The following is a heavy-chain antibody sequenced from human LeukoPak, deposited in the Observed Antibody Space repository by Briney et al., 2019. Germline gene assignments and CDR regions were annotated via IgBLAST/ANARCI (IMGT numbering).Heavy chain of an antibody. J-gene: IGHJ4*02. CDR1: GFTVSSNY. D-gene: IGHD3-22*01. CDR3: ARFGSNYYPFDY. CDR2: IYSGGNT. Sequence: GGSLRLSCAASGFTVSSNYMSWVRQAPGKGLEWVSVIYSGGNTYYADSVKGRFTISRDKSKNTLYLQMNSLAAEDTAVYYCARFGSNYYPFDYWGQGTLVTVSS. V-gene: IGHV3-53*01.